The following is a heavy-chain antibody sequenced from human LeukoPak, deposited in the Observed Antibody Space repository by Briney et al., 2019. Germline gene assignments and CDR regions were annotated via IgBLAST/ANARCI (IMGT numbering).Heavy chain of an antibody. D-gene: IGHD6-19*01. CDR1: GFTVSSNY. CDR3: ARAKAVAVFDY. CDR2: IYSGGST. V-gene: IGHV3-53*01. J-gene: IGHJ4*02. Sequence: GGSLRLSCAASGFTVSSNYMSWVCQAPGKGLEWVSVIYSGGSTYYADSVKGRFTISRDNSKNTLYLQMNSLRAEDTAVYYCARAKAVAVFDYWGQGTLVTVSS.